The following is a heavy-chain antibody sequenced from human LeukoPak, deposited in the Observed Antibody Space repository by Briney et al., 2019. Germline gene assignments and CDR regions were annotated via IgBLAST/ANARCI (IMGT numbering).Heavy chain of an antibody. CDR1: GFTFSSYA. Sequence: GGSLRLSCAASGFTFSSYAMSWVRQAPGKGLEWVSAISGSGGSTYYADSVKGRFTISRDNSKNTLYLQMNSLRAEDTAVYYCAKGRLPIAAAAPYYYYYMDVWGKGTTVTVSS. D-gene: IGHD6-13*01. CDR3: AKGRLPIAAAAPYYYYYMDV. V-gene: IGHV3-23*01. CDR2: ISGSGGST. J-gene: IGHJ6*03.